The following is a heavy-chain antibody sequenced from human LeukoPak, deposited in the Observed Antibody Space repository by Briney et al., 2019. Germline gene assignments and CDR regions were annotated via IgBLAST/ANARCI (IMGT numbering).Heavy chain of an antibody. V-gene: IGHV3-9*01. Sequence: GGSLRLSCAASGFIFEDYAMHWLRQAPGKGLEWVSGISWNGGSIGYADSVKGRFTISRDNAKNSLYLQMNSLRTEDTAFYYCTKDVFDFGGYFELWGRGTLVTVSS. J-gene: IGHJ2*01. CDR1: GFIFEDYA. CDR3: TKDVFDFGGYFEL. D-gene: IGHD3-16*01. CDR2: ISWNGGSI.